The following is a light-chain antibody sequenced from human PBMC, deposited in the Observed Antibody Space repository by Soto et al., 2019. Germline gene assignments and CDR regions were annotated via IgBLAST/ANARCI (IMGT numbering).Light chain of an antibody. CDR3: QQYNSYSRT. V-gene: IGKV1-5*01. CDR2: DAS. CDR1: QSISSW. J-gene: IGKJ1*01. Sequence: DIQMTQSPSTLSASVGDKVTITCRASQSISSWLAWYQQKQGKAPKLLIYDASSLESGVPSRFSGSGSGTEFTLTISSLQPDDFAAYYCQQYNSYSRTFGKGSKV.